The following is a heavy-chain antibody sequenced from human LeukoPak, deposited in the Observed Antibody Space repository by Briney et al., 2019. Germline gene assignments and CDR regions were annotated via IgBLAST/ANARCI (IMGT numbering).Heavy chain of an antibody. J-gene: IGHJ5*02. CDR3: ARDWVIQSNWFDP. Sequence: SVKVSCKASGGTFSSYTISWVRQAPGQGLEWMGGIIPIFGTANYAQKFQGRVTITADESTSTAYMELSSLRSEDTAVYYCARDWVIQSNWFDPWGQGTLVTVSS. CDR2: IIPIFGTA. CDR1: GGTFSSYT. V-gene: IGHV1-69*01. D-gene: IGHD5-18*01.